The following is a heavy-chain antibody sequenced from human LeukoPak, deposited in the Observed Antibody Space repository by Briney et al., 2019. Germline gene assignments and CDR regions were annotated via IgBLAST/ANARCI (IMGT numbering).Heavy chain of an antibody. CDR1: GYTYTNYG. J-gene: IGHJ6*03. CDR2: ISGYNGHT. D-gene: IGHD6-19*01. V-gene: IGHV1-18*01. CDR3: ARAIAVAGKNYYYYMDV. Sequence: ASVKVSCKASGYTYTNYGISWVRQAPGQGLEWMGWISGYNGHTNYAQKFQGRVTITADKSTSTAYMELSSLRSEDTAVYYCARAIAVAGKNYYYYMDVWGKGTTVTVSS.